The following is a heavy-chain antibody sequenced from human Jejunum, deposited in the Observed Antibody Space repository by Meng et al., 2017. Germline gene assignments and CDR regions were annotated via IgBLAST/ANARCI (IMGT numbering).Heavy chain of an antibody. Sequence: QVQLQESGPGLVSPSETPPLTCTVSGDSVSSDNYYWSWIRQPPGKGLEWIGYVYYSGHTDCNPSLKSRLSISIDTSKNHFSLKLSSVTAADTAVYYCARTPLYSGSYYFDPWGQGALVTVSS. J-gene: IGHJ4*02. CDR1: GDSVSSDNYY. CDR2: VYYSGHT. D-gene: IGHD1-26*01. V-gene: IGHV4-61*03. CDR3: ARTPLYSGSYYFDP.